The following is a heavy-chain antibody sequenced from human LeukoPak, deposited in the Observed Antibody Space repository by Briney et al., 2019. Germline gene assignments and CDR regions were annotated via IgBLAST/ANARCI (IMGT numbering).Heavy chain of an antibody. D-gene: IGHD2-2*01. V-gene: IGHV3-20*04. Sequence: GGSLRLSCAASGFTFDDYGMSWVRQAPGTGLEWVSGINWNGGSTGYADSVKGRFTISRDNAKNSLYLQMNSLRAEDTALYYCARDCSSTSCHQDVRSYYWVGRLNYNWFDPWGQGTLVTVSS. CDR1: GFTFDDYG. CDR2: INWNGGST. J-gene: IGHJ5*02. CDR3: ARDCSSTSCHQDVRSYYWVGRLNYNWFDP.